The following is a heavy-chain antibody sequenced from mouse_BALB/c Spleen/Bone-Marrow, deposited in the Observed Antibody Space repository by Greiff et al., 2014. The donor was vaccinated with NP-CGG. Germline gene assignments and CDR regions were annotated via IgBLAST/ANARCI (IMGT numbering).Heavy chain of an antibody. V-gene: IGHV1S29*02. CDR1: GYTFTDYN. CDR3: ARGVYYDYDVWFAN. CDR2: IYPYNGNT. D-gene: IGHD2-4*01. J-gene: IGHJ3*01. Sequence: QLQQSGPELVKPGASVKISCKASGYTFTDYNMHWVKQNHGKSLEWIGYIYPYNGNTGYNQKFKSKATLTVDNSSSTAYMELRSLTSEDSAVYYCARGVYYDYDVWFANWGQGTLVTVSA.